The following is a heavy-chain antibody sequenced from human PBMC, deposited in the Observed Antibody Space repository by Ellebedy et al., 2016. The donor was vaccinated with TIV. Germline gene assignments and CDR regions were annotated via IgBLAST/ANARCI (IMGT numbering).Heavy chain of an antibody. CDR1: GFTFSSYS. CDR2: ISSSSTI. J-gene: IGHJ4*02. D-gene: IGHD3-22*01. CDR3: ARAHHYYDSSGYYYFDY. Sequence: GESLKISCAASGFTFSSYSMNWVRQAPGKGLEWVSYISSSSTIYYADSVKGRFTISRDNAKNSLYLQMNSLRAEDTAVYYCARAHHYYDSSGYYYFDYWGQGTLVTVSS. V-gene: IGHV3-48*04.